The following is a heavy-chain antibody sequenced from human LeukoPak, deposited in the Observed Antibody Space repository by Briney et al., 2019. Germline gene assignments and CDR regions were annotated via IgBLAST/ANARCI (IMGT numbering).Heavy chain of an antibody. J-gene: IGHJ4*02. Sequence: SQTLSLTCTVSGGSISSGSYYWSWIRQPAGKGLEWIGRIYTSGSTNYNPSLKSRVTISVDTSKIQFSLKLSSVTAADTAVYYCARYYYGSGSYSFPFDYWGQGTLVTVSS. V-gene: IGHV4-61*02. CDR2: IYTSGST. CDR3: ARYYYGSGSYSFPFDY. CDR1: GGSISSGSYY. D-gene: IGHD3-10*01.